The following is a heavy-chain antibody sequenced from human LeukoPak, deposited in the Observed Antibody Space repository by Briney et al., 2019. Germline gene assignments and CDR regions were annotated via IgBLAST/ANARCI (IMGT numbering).Heavy chain of an antibody. CDR2: IYSSGTT. CDR3: ARGTMVVRPFDS. Sequence: SETLSLICTVSGGSIRSYYWSWIRQPAGKGLEWIGHIYSSGTTNYNPSLKSRVTMSVDTSKNQFALKLTSVTAADTAVYYCARGTMVVRPFDSWGQGTLVTVSS. CDR1: GGSIRSYY. V-gene: IGHV4-4*07. D-gene: IGHD4/OR15-4a*01. J-gene: IGHJ4*02.